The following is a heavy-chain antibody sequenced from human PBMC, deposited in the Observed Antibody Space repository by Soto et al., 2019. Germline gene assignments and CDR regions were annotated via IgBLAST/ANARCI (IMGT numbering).Heavy chain of an antibody. J-gene: IGHJ5*02. CDR3: VRSGTARLLRPSWFDT. CDR1: GFTFNTYD. D-gene: IGHD2-21*01. V-gene: IGHV3-21*01. CDR2: ITTSSAYI. Sequence: EVQLVESGGGLVKPGGSLRLSCAASGFTFNTYDMNWVRQAPGKGLEWVSYITTSSAYIYYADSLKGRITISRDNAKNSVSLQMNSLRADDTAVYYCVRSGTARLLRPSWFDTWGQGTLVTVSS.